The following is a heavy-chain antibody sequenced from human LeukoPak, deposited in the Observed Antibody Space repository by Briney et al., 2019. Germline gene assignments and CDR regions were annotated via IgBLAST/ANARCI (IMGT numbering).Heavy chain of an antibody. D-gene: IGHD4-17*01. V-gene: IGHV3-23*01. J-gene: IGHJ4*02. Sequence: GGSLRLSCAAPGFTFSSYAMSWVRQAPGKGLEWVSAISGSGGSTYYADSVKGRFTISRDNSKNALYLQMNSLRAEDTAVYYCARKIDYGDYYFDYWGQGTLVTVSS. CDR3: ARKIDYGDYYFDY. CDR2: ISGSGGST. CDR1: GFTFSSYA.